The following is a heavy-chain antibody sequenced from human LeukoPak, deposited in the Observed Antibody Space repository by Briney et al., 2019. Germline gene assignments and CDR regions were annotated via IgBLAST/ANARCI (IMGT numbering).Heavy chain of an antibody. V-gene: IGHV3-30*02. CDR3: AKDRHSSSWMYFGY. CDR1: GFTFSSYG. Sequence: PGGSLRLSCAAPGFTFSSYGMHWVRHAPGKGLELVAFIRYDGSNKYYADSVKGRFTISRDNSKNTLYLQMNSLRAEDTAVYYCAKDRHSSSWMYFGYWGQGTLVTVSS. D-gene: IGHD6-13*01. CDR2: IRYDGSNK. J-gene: IGHJ4*02.